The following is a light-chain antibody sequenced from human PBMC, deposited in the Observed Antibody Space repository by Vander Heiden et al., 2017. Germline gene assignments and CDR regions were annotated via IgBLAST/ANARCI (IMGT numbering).Light chain of an antibody. V-gene: IGKV3-11*01. CDR2: DAF. CDR3: QQRSTWPVT. CDR1: QSVSTY. J-gene: IGKJ4*01. Sequence: IVLTQSPAILSLSPGERATLSCRASQSVSTYLAWYQQKPGQAPRLLIYDAFNRASGIPARFSGSGSETDFTLTISSLEPEDFAVYYCQQRSTWPVTFGGGTMVEIK.